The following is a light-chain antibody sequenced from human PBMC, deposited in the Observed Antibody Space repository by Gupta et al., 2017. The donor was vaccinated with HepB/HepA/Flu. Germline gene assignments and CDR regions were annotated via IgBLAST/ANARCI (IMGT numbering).Light chain of an antibody. CDR3: QQYNDYWRLT. CDR2: EES. J-gene: IGKJ4*01. V-gene: IGKV1-5*03. Sequence: ILMTQSPSSLSASAGDRVTITYRASQNIGTWLAWYQQKPGKAPKLLIYEESSSQSGVPSRFSGSGSGTEFTLTIDSLQPDDFATYYCQQYNDYWRLTFGGGTKVDIK. CDR1: QNIGTW.